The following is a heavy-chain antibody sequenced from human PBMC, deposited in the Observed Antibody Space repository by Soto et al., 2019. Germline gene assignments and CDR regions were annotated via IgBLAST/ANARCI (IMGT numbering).Heavy chain of an antibody. Sequence: PSETLSLTCTVSGGSISSYYWSWIRQPAGKGLEWIGRIYTSGSTNYNPSLKSRVTMSVDTSKNQFSLKLSSVTAADTAVYYCARVVWFGDERSPSVFDYWGQGTLVTVSS. D-gene: IGHD3-10*01. V-gene: IGHV4-4*07. CDR3: ARVVWFGDERSPSVFDY. J-gene: IGHJ4*02. CDR1: GGSISSYY. CDR2: IYTSGST.